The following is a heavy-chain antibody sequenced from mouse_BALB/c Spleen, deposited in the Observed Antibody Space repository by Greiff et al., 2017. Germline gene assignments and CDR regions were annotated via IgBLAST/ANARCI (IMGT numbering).Heavy chain of an antibody. CDR3: ARGLSYAMDY. V-gene: IGHV3-6*02. CDR2: ISYDGSN. J-gene: IGHJ4*01. Sequence: QESGPGLVKPSQSLSLTCSVTGYSITSGYYWNWIRQFPGNKLEWMGYISYDGSNNYNPSLKNRISITRDTSKNQFFLKLNSVTTEDTATYYCARGLSYAMDYWGQGTSVTVSS. CDR1: GYSITSGYY.